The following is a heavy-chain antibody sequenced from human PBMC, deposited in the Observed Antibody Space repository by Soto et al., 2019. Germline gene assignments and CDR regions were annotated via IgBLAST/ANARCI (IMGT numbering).Heavy chain of an antibody. CDR3: ARVRTINYYDMDV. CDR2: IKQDGSEI. J-gene: IGHJ6*02. V-gene: IGHV3-7*05. CDR1: GLTSINYC. Sequence: GXSLRLSCPACGLTSINYCSSWVDPAQGKGLEWVANIKQDGSEIYYVDSVKGRFTISRDNAKNSLFLQMNSLKADDTAVYYCARVRTINYYDMDVWGLGTTVTVSS.